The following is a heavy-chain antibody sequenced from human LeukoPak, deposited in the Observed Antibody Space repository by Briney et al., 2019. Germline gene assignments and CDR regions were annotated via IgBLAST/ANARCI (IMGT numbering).Heavy chain of an antibody. CDR1: GFTFSSYW. V-gene: IGHV3-7*03. J-gene: IGHJ6*03. CDR2: IKQDGSEK. Sequence: GGSLRLSCAAPGFTFSSYWMSWVRQAPGKGLEWVANIKQDGSEKYYVDSVKGRFTISRDNAKNSLYLQMNRLRTEDTALYYCAKDIGYRAHYYYMDVWGKGTTVTVSS. CDR3: AKDIGYRAHYYYMDV. D-gene: IGHD6-25*01.